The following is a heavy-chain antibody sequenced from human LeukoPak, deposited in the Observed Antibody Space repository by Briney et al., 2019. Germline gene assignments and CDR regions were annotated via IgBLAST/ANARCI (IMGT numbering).Heavy chain of an antibody. Sequence: SQTLSLTCTVSGGSISSGSYYWSWIRQPAGKGLEWIGRIYTSGSTNYNPSLKSRVTISVDMFKNQFSLKLNSVTAADTAVYYCATSGRFDYWGQGTLVTVSS. V-gene: IGHV4-61*02. CDR2: IYTSGST. CDR3: ATSGRFDY. J-gene: IGHJ4*02. CDR1: GGSISSGSYY.